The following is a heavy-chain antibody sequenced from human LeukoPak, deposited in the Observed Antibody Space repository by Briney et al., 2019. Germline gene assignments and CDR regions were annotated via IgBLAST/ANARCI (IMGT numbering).Heavy chain of an antibody. CDR1: GGSISSYY. J-gene: IGHJ3*02. CDR2: IYYSGST. CDR3: AKSEYSYGADAFDI. D-gene: IGHD5-18*01. V-gene: IGHV4-59*01. Sequence: SETLSLTCTVSGGSISSYYWSWIRQPPGKGLEWVGYIYYSGSTNYNPSLKSRVTISVDTSKNQFSLKLSSVTAADTAVYYCAKSEYSYGADAFDIWGQGTMVTVSS.